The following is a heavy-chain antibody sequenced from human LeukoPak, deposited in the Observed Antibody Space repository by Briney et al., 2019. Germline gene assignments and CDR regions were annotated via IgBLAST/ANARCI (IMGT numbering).Heavy chain of an antibody. CDR2: INLSDDST. D-gene: IGHD3-22*01. CDR1: GYTFTSYY. V-gene: IGHV1-46*01. CDR3: ARRDYHGSSAFLDY. J-gene: IGHJ4*02. Sequence: SVTVPCKASGYTFTSYYIHWVRPAPGQGLEWMGIINLSDDSTTYAQQFLDRRFMIRDTSSSTVYMELSSLRSEDTAVYYCARRDYHGSSAFLDYWGQGTLVTVSS.